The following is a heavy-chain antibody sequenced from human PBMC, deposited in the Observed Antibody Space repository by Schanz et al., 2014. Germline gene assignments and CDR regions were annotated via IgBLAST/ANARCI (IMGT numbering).Heavy chain of an antibody. J-gene: IGHJ6*02. Sequence: EVQLVESGGGLVQPGGSLRLSCAASGFTVSINYMSWVRQAPGKGLEWVSVIYSGGSTYYADSVKGRFTISRDNSKNTLFLQVNSLRAEDTAVYYCAKDHFGHYDSSGCSDCYYYGMDVWGQGTTVTVSS. D-gene: IGHD3-22*01. CDR3: AKDHFGHYDSSGCSDCYYYGMDV. CDR1: GFTVSINY. CDR2: IYSGGST. V-gene: IGHV3-66*01.